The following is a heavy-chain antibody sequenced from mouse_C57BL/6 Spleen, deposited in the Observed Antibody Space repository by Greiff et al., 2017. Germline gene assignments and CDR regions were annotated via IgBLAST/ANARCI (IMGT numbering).Heavy chain of an antibody. CDR3: ARRGDGSDYYAMDY. J-gene: IGHJ4*01. CDR2: INPNNGGT. D-gene: IGHD2-3*01. V-gene: IGHV1-26*01. Sequence: VQLQQSGPELVKPGASVKISCKASGYTFTDYYMNWVKQSHGKSLEWIGDINPNNGGTSYNQKFKGKATVTVDKSYSTAYMELRSLTSEDSAVYYCARRGDGSDYYAMDYWGQGTSVTVSS. CDR1: GYTFTDYY.